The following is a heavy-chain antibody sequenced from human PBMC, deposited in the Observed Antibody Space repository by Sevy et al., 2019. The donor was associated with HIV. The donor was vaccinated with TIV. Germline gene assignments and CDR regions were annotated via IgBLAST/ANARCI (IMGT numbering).Heavy chain of an antibody. D-gene: IGHD3-22*01. V-gene: IGHV3-13*01. J-gene: IGHJ3*02. CDR1: GFTFSSYD. CDR2: IGTAGDT. Sequence: GGSLRLSCAASGFTFSSYDMHWVRQATGKGLEWVSAIGTAGDTYYPGSVKGRFTISRENAKNSLYLQMNSLRAGDTAVYYCARGRRTYYYDSSEVPDAFDIWGQRTMVTVSS. CDR3: ARGRRTYYYDSSEVPDAFDI.